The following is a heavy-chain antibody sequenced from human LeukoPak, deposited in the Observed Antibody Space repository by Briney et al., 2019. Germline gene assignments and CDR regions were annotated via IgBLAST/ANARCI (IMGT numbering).Heavy chain of an antibody. D-gene: IGHD2-15*01. Sequence: PGGSLRLSCAASGFTVSSYSMNWVRQAPGKGLEWDSSISSSSSYIYYADSVKGRFTISRDNAKNSLYLQMNSLRAEDTAVYYCARDRRDIVVVVAASTPHNWGQGTLVTVSS. CDR2: ISSSSSYI. J-gene: IGHJ4*02. V-gene: IGHV3-21*01. CDR1: GFTVSSYS. CDR3: ARDRRDIVVVVAASTPHN.